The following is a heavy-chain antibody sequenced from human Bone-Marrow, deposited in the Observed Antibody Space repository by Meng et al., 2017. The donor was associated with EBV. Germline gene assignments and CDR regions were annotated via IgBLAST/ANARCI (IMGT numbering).Heavy chain of an antibody. Sequence: VHGGEAGGGLVQPEGSLRLSCAASGFTLSSYCVPWVRQAPGKGVVWVSRIYPDGIGINYADSVKGRFTISRDNVKNTVYLQMNNLRADDTAVYYCAKDCFGDKDSWGQGTLVTVSS. D-gene: IGHD2-21*01. J-gene: IGHJ4*02. CDR3: AKDCFGDKDS. V-gene: IGHV3-74*01. CDR2: IYPDGIGI. CDR1: GFTLSSYC.